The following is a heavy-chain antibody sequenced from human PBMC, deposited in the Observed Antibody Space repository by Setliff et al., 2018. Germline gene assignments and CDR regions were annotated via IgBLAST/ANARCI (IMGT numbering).Heavy chain of an antibody. CDR3: ARGPPGYYYYMNV. Sequence: PSETLSLTCAVYGGSFSGYYWNWIRQAPGKGLEWIGEINHRGTTSYTPSLKGRVTISVDTSKNLFSLNLSSVTAADTAVYYWARGPPGYYYYMNVWGQGTTVTVSS. CDR1: GGSFSGYY. V-gene: IGHV4-34*01. CDR2: INHRGTT. J-gene: IGHJ6*03.